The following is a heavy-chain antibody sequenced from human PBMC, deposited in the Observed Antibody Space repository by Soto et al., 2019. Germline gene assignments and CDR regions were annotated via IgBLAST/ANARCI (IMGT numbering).Heavy chain of an antibody. Sequence: ASVKVSCKASGGTFSSYAISWVRQAPGQGLEWMGGIIPIFGTANYAQKFQGRVTITADESTSTAYMELSSLRSEDTAVYYCARGHFYCSGGSCAYYYYGMDVWGQGTTVTVSS. V-gene: IGHV1-69*13. J-gene: IGHJ6*02. CDR3: ARGHFYCSGGSCAYYYYGMDV. CDR1: GGTFSSYA. CDR2: IIPIFGTA. D-gene: IGHD2-15*01.